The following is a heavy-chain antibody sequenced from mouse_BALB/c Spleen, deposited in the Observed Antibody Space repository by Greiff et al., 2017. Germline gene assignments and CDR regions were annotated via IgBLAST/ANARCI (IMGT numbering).Heavy chain of an antibody. CDR2: INPYNDGT. J-gene: IGHJ3*01. CDR3: AGGYDLAWFAY. CDR1: GYTFTSYV. D-gene: IGHD2-10*02. Sequence: EVQLQQSGPELVKPGASVKMSCKASGYTFTSYVMHWVKQKPGQGLEWIGYINPYNDGTKYNEKFKGKATLTSDKSSSTAYMELSSLTSEDSAVYYCAGGYDLAWFAYWGQGTLVTVSA. V-gene: IGHV1-14*01.